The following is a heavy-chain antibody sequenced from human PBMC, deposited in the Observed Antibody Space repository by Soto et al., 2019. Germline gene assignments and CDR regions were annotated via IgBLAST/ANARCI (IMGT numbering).Heavy chain of an antibody. CDR1: GFTFSRHN. J-gene: IGHJ6*03. CDR2: VLYDGSNE. CDR3: AKGEFEYSGSFQDYLDV. D-gene: IGHD3-10*01. Sequence: QVQLVESGGSVVQPGRSVRLSCGASGFTFSRHNSHWVRQAPGKGLEWVAAVLYDGSNEYYADSVKGRFTISRDNSKKTMYLQMNCLRAEDTAVYYCAKGEFEYSGSFQDYLDVWGKGTTVTVS. V-gene: IGHV3-30*18.